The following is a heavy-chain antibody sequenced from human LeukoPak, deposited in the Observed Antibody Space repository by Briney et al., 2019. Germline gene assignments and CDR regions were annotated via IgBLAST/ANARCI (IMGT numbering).Heavy chain of an antibody. D-gene: IGHD6-13*01. CDR2: IYYSGST. CDR1: GGSISSSSYY. J-gene: IGHJ4*02. Sequence: SETLSLTCTVSGGSISSSSYYWGWIRQPPGKGLEWIGSIYYSGSTYYNPSLKSRVTISVDTSKNQFSLKLSSVTAADTAVYYCARGPTREAAGSYWGQGTLVTVSS. CDR3: ARGPTREAAGSY. V-gene: IGHV4-39*01.